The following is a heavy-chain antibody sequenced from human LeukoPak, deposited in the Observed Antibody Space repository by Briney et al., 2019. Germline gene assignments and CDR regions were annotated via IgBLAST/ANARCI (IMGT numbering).Heavy chain of an antibody. Sequence: GRSLRLSCAASGFTFSSYAMHWVRQAPGKGLEWVAVISYDGSNTYYADSVKGRFTISRDNSKNTLYLQMNRLRAADTAVYYCARWVVGARGLDYWGQGTLVTVSS. CDR2: ISYDGSNT. V-gene: IGHV3-30*04. CDR1: GFTFSSYA. J-gene: IGHJ4*02. CDR3: ARWVVGARGLDY. D-gene: IGHD1-26*01.